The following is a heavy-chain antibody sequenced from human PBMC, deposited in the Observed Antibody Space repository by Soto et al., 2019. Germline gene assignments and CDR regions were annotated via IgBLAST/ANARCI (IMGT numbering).Heavy chain of an antibody. CDR3: AKDVSYGDPFVY. CDR2: ISGSGGST. Sequence: EVQLLESGGALVQPGGSLRLSCAASGFTFSSYAMNWVRQAPGKGLEWVSAISGSGGSTYYADSVEGRFIISRDNSKNPLYLQMTSLRAEDTAVYYCAKDVSYGDPFVYWGQGTLVTVSS. D-gene: IGHD4-17*01. CDR1: GFTFSSYA. J-gene: IGHJ4*02. V-gene: IGHV3-23*01.